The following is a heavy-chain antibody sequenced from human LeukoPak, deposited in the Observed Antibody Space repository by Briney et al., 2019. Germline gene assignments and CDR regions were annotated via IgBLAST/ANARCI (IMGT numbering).Heavy chain of an antibody. CDR1: GGSISSSSYY. CDR2: IYHSGST. CDR3: ARRKYSYANSRFDP. D-gene: IGHD5-18*01. V-gene: IGHV4-39*07. Sequence: PSETLSLTCTVSGGSISSSSYYWGWIRQPPGKGLEWIGSIYHSGSTYYNPSLKSRVTISVGTSKNQFSLKLSSVTAADTAVYYCARRKYSYANSRFDPWGQGTLVTVSS. J-gene: IGHJ5*02.